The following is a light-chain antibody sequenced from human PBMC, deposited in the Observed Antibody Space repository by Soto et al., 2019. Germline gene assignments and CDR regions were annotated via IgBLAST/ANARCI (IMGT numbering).Light chain of an antibody. Sequence: DIVMTQSPDSLAVSLGERATINCKSSQSVLSSSNNENYLAWYQQKPRQPPKLLIYWASTRDSGVPDRFSGSGSGTHFSLTISSVQAEDVAVYYCQQSYTTPFTFGPGTKVDIK. J-gene: IGKJ3*01. CDR2: WAS. CDR1: QSVLSSSNNENY. V-gene: IGKV4-1*01. CDR3: QQSYTTPFT.